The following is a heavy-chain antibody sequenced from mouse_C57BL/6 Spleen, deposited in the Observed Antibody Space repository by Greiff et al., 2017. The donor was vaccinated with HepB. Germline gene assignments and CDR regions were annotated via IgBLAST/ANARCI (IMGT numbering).Heavy chain of an antibody. Sequence: VQGVESGPGLVAPSQSLSITCTVSGFSLTSYGVHWVRQPPGKGLEWLVVIWSDGSTTYNSALKSRLSISKDNSKSQVFLKMNSLQTDDTAMYYCARSLYDYDPSYFDVWGTGTTVTVSS. J-gene: IGHJ1*03. D-gene: IGHD2-4*01. CDR2: IWSDGST. CDR3: ARSLYDYDPSYFDV. V-gene: IGHV2-6*03. CDR1: GFSLTSYG.